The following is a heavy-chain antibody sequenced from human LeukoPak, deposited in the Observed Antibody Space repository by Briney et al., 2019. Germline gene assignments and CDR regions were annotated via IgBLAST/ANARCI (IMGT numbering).Heavy chain of an antibody. J-gene: IGHJ4*02. CDR2: VYTSGST. Sequence: SETLSLTCTVSGGSISSGSYYWSWIRQPAGKGLEWIGRVYTSGSTNYNPSLKSRVTISVDTSKNQFSLKLSSVTAADTAVYSCAGFTFFRGVITFDYWGQGTLVTVSS. CDR1: GGSISSGSYY. D-gene: IGHD3-10*01. CDR3: AGFTFFRGVITFDY. V-gene: IGHV4-61*02.